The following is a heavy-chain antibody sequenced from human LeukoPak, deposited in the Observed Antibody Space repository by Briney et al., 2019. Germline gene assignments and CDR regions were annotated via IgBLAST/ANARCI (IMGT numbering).Heavy chain of an antibody. Sequence: GGSLRLSCAASGFTFSSYEMNWVRQAPGKGLEWVSYISSSGSTIYYADSVKGRFTISRDNAKNSLYLQMNSLRAEDTAVYYCARYYYDSSGLGDAFYIWGEGIMVTVSS. CDR1: GFTFSSYE. J-gene: IGHJ3*02. V-gene: IGHV3-48*03. CDR3: ARYYYDSSGLGDAFYI. D-gene: IGHD3-22*01. CDR2: ISSSGSTI.